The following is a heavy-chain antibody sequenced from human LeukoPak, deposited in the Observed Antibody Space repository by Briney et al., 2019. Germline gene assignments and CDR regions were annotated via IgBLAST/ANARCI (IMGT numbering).Heavy chain of an antibody. CDR1: GYTFSNYD. V-gene: IGHV1-8*01. CDR3: VRVRGVIGP. Sequence: ASVKVSCKASGYTFSNYDINWVRQAPGQGLEWMGWMNPESGNTGCAQKFQGRLTMTRDTSLSTAYMEVSSLRSEDTAFYYCVRVRGVIGPWGQGTLVIASS. J-gene: IGHJ5*02. CDR2: MNPESGNT. D-gene: IGHD2-8*02.